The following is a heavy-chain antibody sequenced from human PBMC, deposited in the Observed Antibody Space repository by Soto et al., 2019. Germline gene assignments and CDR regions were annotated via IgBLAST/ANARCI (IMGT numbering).Heavy chain of an antibody. J-gene: IGHJ3*02. V-gene: IGHV3-23*01. CDR2: ISGSGDNT. CDR1: KFTFSTYA. Sequence: GSLRLSCAASKFTFSTYAMTWVRQAPGKGLEWVSDISGSGDNTYYADSVKGRFTISRDNSKSTLYLQMNSLRAEDTAVYYCARVLGTMIVPGAFAIRGQGTMVT. CDR3: ARVLGTMIVPGAFAI. D-gene: IGHD3-22*01.